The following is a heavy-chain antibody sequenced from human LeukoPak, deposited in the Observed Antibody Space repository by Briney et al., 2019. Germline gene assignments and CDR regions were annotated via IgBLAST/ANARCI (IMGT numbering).Heavy chain of an antibody. V-gene: IGHV4-34*01. J-gene: IGHJ5*02. CDR1: GGSFSGYY. Sequence: SETLSLTCAVYGGSFSGYYWSWIRQPPGKGLEWIGEINHSGSTNYNPSLKSRVTISVDTSKNQFSLKLSSVTAADTAVYYCVRERSSRAHYDFWSGYYYWFDPWGQGTLVTVSS. CDR2: INHSGST. CDR3: VRERSSRAHYDFWSGYYYWFDP. D-gene: IGHD3-3*01.